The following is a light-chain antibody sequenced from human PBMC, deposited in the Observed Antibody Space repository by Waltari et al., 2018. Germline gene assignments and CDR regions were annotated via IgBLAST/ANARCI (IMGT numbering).Light chain of an antibody. V-gene: IGLV2-8*01. J-gene: IGLJ2*01. CDR3: SSYVASKVV. Sequence: SALTQPPSASGSLGQSVTLSCSGTSSDVGGYGYFSWYQQHPGKAPKLLIYEVTNRPSGVSDRFSGSKSGNTASLTVSALRSEDEAVYYCSSYVASKVVFGGGTRLTVL. CDR1: SSDVGGYGY. CDR2: EVT.